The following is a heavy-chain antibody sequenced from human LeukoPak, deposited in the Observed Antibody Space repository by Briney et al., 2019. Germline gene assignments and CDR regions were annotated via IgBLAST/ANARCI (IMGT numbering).Heavy chain of an antibody. CDR1: GFTFSNYW. D-gene: IGHD1-14*01. CDR2: IKQDGSDK. Sequence: GGSLRLSCAASGFTFSNYWMSWVRQAPGKGLEWVANIKQDGSDKDYVDSVKGRFTISRDNAKNSLYLQMNSLRAEDTAVFHCARGRKFYDYWGQGTLVAVSS. CDR3: ARGRKFYDY. V-gene: IGHV3-7*04. J-gene: IGHJ4*02.